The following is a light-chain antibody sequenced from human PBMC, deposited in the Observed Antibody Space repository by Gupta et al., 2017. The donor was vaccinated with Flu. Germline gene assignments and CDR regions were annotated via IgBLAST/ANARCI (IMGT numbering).Light chain of an antibody. CDR3: MQALQTPRT. V-gene: IGKV2-28*01. Sequence: DMAFTESLSPLPVTPGEPASIPCRSSQSLLHSNGYNYLDWYLQKPGQSPQLLIYLGSNRASGVPDRFSGSGSGTDFTLKISRVEAEDVGVYYCMQALQTPRTFGQGTKVEIK. CDR2: LGS. J-gene: IGKJ1*01. CDR1: QSLLHSNGYNY.